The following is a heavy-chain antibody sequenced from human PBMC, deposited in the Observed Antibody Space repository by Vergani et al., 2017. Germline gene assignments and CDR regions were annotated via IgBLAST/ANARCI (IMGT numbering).Heavy chain of an antibody. CDR1: GGSISSYY. J-gene: IGHJ3*02. Sequence: QVQLQESGPGLVKPSETLSLTCTVSGGSISSYYWSWIRQPPGKGLEWIGYIYYSGSTNYNPSLKSRVTISVDTSKNQFSLKLSSVTAADTAVDYCATSKLGYYDSSAFDIWGQGTMVTVSS. D-gene: IGHD3-22*01. V-gene: IGHV4-59*01. CDR3: ATSKLGYYDSSAFDI. CDR2: IYYSGST.